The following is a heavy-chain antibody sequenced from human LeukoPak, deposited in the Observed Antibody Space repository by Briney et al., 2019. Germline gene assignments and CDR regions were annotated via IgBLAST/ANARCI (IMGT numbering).Heavy chain of an antibody. V-gene: IGHV4-4*07. CDR1: GGSISSYY. CDR2: IYHSGST. D-gene: IGHD6-19*01. CDR3: ARERVAGLEDCWFDP. J-gene: IGHJ5*02. Sequence: SETLSPTCTVSGGSISSYYWSWIRQPAGKGLEWIGSIYHSGSTYYNPSLKSRVTISVDTSKNQFSLKLSSVTAADTAVYYCARERVAGLEDCWFDPWGQGTLVTVSS.